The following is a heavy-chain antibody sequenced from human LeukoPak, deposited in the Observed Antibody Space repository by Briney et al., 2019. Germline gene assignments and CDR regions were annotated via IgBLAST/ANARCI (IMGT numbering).Heavy chain of an antibody. CDR3: ARDAIVVVPAADYYYYMDV. Sequence: SETLSLTCTVSGGSISSYYWSWIRQPAGKGLKWIGRIYTSGSTNYNPSLKSRVTMSVDTSKNQFSLKLSSVTAADTAVYYCARDAIVVVPAADYYYYMDVWGKGTTVTVSS. V-gene: IGHV4-4*07. CDR1: GGSISSYY. CDR2: IYTSGST. D-gene: IGHD2-2*01. J-gene: IGHJ6*03.